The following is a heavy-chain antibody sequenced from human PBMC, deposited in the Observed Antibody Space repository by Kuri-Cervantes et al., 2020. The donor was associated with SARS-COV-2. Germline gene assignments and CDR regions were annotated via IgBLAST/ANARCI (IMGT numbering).Heavy chain of an antibody. J-gene: IGHJ6*02. V-gene: IGHV3-21*01. CDR3: ARIPYSYGSPFDYYGMDV. Sequence: ETLSLTCAASGFTFSSYSMNWVRQAPGKGLEWVSSISSSSSYIYYADSVKGRFTISRDNAKNSLYLQMNSLRAEDTAVYYCARIPYSYGSPFDYYGMDVWGQGTTVTVSS. CDR2: ISSSSSYI. D-gene: IGHD5-18*01. CDR1: GFTFSSYS.